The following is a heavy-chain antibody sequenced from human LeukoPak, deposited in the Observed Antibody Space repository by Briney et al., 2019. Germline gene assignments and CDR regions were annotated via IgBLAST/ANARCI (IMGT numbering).Heavy chain of an antibody. Sequence: PSETLSLTCSVSGVSFGSNSYYWVWIRQPPGKGLEWIGSIAYNGATYYNSSLRTRVTISKDTPKNKFSLTLTSMTAADAAVYYCARRSGMWDSSSAIDYWSRGTLVTVSS. D-gene: IGHD6-13*01. CDR1: GVSFGSNSYY. J-gene: IGHJ4*01. CDR3: ARRSGMWDSSSAIDY. V-gene: IGHV4-39*01. CDR2: IAYNGAT.